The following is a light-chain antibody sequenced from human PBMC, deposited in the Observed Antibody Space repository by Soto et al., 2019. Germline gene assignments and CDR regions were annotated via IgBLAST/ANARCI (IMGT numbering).Light chain of an antibody. Sequence: QSALTQPASVSGSPGQSITISCTGTSSDVGSYNLVSWYQQPPGKAPKLMIYEGSKRPSGITNRFSGSKSGNTASLTISGLQAEEEADYYCCSYAGSSMCLYVFGAGTKLTVL. V-gene: IGLV2-23*01. J-gene: IGLJ1*01. CDR2: EGS. CDR3: CSYAGSSMCLYV. CDR1: SSDVGSYNL.